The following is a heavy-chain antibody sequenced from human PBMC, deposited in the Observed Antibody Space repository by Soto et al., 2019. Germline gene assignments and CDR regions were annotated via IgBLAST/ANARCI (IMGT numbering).Heavy chain of an antibody. Sequence: PSETLSLTCTVSGGSISSYYWSWIRQPPGKGLEWIGYIYYSGSASYNPSLKSAVTISVDTSKNQFSLKLGSVTAADIAVYYCGRRYGSCFDYWGQGTLVTVSS. J-gene: IGHJ4*02. CDR1: GGSISSYY. CDR2: IYYSGSA. V-gene: IGHV4-59*08. D-gene: IGHD5-18*01. CDR3: GRRYGSCFDY.